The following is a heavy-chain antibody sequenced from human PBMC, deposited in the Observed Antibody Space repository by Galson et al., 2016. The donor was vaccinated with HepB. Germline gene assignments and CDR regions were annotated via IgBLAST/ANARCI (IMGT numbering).Heavy chain of an antibody. J-gene: IGHJ4*02. V-gene: IGHV3-11*06. CDR1: GFTFTDYY. CDR3: ARARGFWSGYYAY. Sequence: SLRLSCAASGFTFTDYYMNWIRQAPGKGLEWISYITATSGFTIYADSVKGRFTISRDNAKNSLYLQRNSLRVEDTAVYYCARARGFWSGYYAYWGQGTRVTVSS. D-gene: IGHD3-3*01. CDR2: ITATSGFT.